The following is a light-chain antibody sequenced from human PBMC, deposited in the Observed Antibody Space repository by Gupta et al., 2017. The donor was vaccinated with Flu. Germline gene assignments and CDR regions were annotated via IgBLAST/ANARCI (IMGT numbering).Light chain of an antibody. CDR3: SSATSSTTVV. V-gene: IGLV2-14*01. J-gene: IGLJ2*01. CDR2: EVT. Sequence: QSALIQPASVSGSPGQSITISCSGPSSDVGGYYYVSWYQQHPDKAPNLMIYEVTNRPSGVATRFSGSKSGNTASLPISGLQAEDEAVYSCSSATSSTTVVFGGGTKLTVL. CDR1: SSDVGGYYY.